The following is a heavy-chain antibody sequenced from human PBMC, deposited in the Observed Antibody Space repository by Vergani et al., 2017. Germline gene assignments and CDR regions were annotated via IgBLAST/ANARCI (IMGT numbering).Heavy chain of an antibody. CDR3: ARHRGSGGFFPSSYFYGMDV. CDR1: DSSIMTNPY. Sequence: QVQLQESGPGLVKPSETLTPTCDVSDSSIMTNPYWGWFRQSPGKGLEWIGCIHHSGDTHYNSSLKSLVSISIGSSSKFSLSLTSVTAADTAIYYCARHRGSGGFFPSSYFYGMDVWGHGTTVTVSS. V-gene: IGHV4-38-2*01. J-gene: IGHJ6*02. D-gene: IGHD3-10*01. CDR2: IHHSGDT.